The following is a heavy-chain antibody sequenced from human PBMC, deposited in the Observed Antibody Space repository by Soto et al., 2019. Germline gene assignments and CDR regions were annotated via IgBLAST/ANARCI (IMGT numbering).Heavy chain of an antibody. V-gene: IGHV5-10-1*01. J-gene: IGHJ5*02. Sequence: GESLKISCKGSGYSFTSYWISWVRQMPGKGLEWMGRIDPSDSYTNYSPSFQGHVTISADKSISTAYLQWSSLKASDTAMYYCARLGTPVVVTGWFDPWGQGTLVTVSS. CDR3: ARLGTPVVVTGWFDP. CDR2: IDPSDSYT. CDR1: GYSFTSYW. D-gene: IGHD3-22*01.